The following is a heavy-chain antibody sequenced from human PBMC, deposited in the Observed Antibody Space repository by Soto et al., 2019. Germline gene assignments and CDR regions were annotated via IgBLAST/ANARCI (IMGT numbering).Heavy chain of an antibody. J-gene: IGHJ3*02. CDR3: AKDMPLRSNRWKDDAFDI. Sequence: EVQLVESGGGLVQPGRSLRLSCAASGFTFDDYAMHWVRQAPGKGLEWVSGISWNSGSIGYADSVKGPFTISRDNAKNSLYLQMNSLRAEDTALYYCAKDMPLRSNRWKDDAFDIWGQGTMVTVSS. D-gene: IGHD2-2*01. CDR1: GFTFDDYA. V-gene: IGHV3-9*01. CDR2: ISWNSGSI.